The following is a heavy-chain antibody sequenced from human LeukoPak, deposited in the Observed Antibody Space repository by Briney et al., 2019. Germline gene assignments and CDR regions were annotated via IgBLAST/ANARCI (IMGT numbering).Heavy chain of an antibody. CDR3: ARGADGVSSNSRGWFDP. D-gene: IGHD2-15*01. V-gene: IGHV3-21*01. CDR1: GFTVSTNY. Sequence: NPGGSLRLSCAASGFTVSTNYMNWVRRAPGKGLEWVSSISTSSSYIYYADSVRGRFTISRDNAKNSLYLQMNSLRAEDTAVYSCARGADGVSSNSRGWFDPWGQGTLVTVSS. CDR2: ISTSSSYI. J-gene: IGHJ5*02.